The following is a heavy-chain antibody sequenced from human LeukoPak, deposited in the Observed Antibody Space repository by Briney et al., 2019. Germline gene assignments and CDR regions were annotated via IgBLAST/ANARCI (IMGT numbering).Heavy chain of an antibody. V-gene: IGHV4-59*01. J-gene: IGHJ6*02. D-gene: IGHD4-17*01. CDR1: GGSIGSYY. CDR3: AREDPQTTVPEGLDV. Sequence: SEALSLTCAVSGGSIGSYYWSWLRQPPGRGLEWIGYIYYSGTTNYNPSLKSRVTISVATSKNQFSLKLTSVTAADTAVYYCAREDPQTTVPEGLDVWGQGTTVTVSS. CDR2: IYYSGTT.